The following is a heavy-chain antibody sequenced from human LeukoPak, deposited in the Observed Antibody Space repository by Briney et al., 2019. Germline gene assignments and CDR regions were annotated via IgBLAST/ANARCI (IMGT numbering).Heavy chain of an antibody. CDR3: ARGDYYDSSADY. CDR2: ISYDGSNK. J-gene: IGHJ4*02. V-gene: IGHV3-30-3*01. CDR1: GFTFSSYA. D-gene: IGHD3-22*01. Sequence: GGSLRLSCAASGFTFSSYAMHWVRQAPGKGLEWVAVISYDGSNKYYADSVKGRFTISRDNSKNTLYLQMNSLRAEDTAVYYCARGDYYDSSADYWGQGTLVTVSS.